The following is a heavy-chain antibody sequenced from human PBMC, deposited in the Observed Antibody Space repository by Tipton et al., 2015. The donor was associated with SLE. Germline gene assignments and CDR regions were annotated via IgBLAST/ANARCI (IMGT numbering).Heavy chain of an antibody. J-gene: IGHJ6*01. CDR3: AATVAALSGAVYDGMDF. CDR1: GFTFSTSA. CDR2: IVVGSGLT. D-gene: IGHD6-13*01. Sequence: QLVQSGAEVKKPGTSVKVSCKASGFTFSTSAMHWVRQARGQRLEWIGWIVVGSGLTTYAQKFQERITISSDMSTTTVFLELSSLGSEDTAVYYCAATVAALSGAVYDGMDFWRHGTTVAVSS. V-gene: IGHV1-58*02.